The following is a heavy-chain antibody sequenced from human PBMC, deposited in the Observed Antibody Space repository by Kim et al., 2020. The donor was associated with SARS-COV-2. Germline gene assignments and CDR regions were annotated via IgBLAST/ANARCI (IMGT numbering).Heavy chain of an antibody. CDR2: IYYSGST. V-gene: IGHV4-61*01. Sequence: SETLSLTCTVSGGSVSSGSYYWSWIRQPPGKGLEWIGYIYYSGSTNYNPSLKSRVTISVDTSKNQFSLKLSSVTAADTAVYYCARARLRYFDWLLYAFDIWGQGTMVTVSS. D-gene: IGHD3-9*01. CDR1: GGSVSSGSYY. CDR3: ARARLRYFDWLLYAFDI. J-gene: IGHJ3*02.